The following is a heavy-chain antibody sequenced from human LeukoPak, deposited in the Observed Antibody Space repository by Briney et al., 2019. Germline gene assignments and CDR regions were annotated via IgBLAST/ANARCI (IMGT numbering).Heavy chain of an antibody. V-gene: IGHV4-39*07. J-gene: IGHJ4*02. CDR2: VYYSGTT. Sequence: PSETLSLTCSVSGGSISLSYYYWGWIRQPPGTALEWTGSVYYSGTTSYNPSLKSRVTISVDTSKNQFSLKLSSVTAADTAVYYCARGINYYDSSGYYYVPNPGFDYWGQGTLVTVSS. CDR3: ARGINYYDSSGYYYVPNPGFDY. CDR1: GGSISLSYYY. D-gene: IGHD3-22*01.